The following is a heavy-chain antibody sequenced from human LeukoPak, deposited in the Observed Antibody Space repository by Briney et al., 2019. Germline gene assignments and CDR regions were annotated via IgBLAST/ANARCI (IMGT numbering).Heavy chain of an antibody. J-gene: IGHJ3*02. Sequence: GGSLRLSCAASGFTFSDYYMSWIRQAPGKGLEWVSHISRSGSTRYYADSLKGRFTISRDNAKNSLYLQMNSLRAEDTAVYYCARTAYYYDSSGYDDAFDIWGQGTVVTVSS. V-gene: IGHV3-11*01. CDR3: ARTAYYYDSSGYDDAFDI. D-gene: IGHD3-22*01. CDR2: ISRSGSTR. CDR1: GFTFSDYY.